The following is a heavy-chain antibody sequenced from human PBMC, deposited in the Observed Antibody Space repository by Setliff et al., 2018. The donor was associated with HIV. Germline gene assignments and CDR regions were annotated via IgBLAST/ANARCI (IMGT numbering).Heavy chain of an antibody. CDR1: GGSISDSH. J-gene: IGHJ4*02. CDR2: IHHTGYI. V-gene: IGHV4-34*01. Sequence: SETLSLTCTVSGGSISDSHWNWIRQSPGMGLEWIAEIHHTGYINYNPSLRSRVSVSRDMSSNQFSLRLSSVTAADAAVYYCAAFFVTPMTTQDFWGQGTLVTSPQ. CDR3: AAFFVTPMTTQDF. D-gene: IGHD4-4*01.